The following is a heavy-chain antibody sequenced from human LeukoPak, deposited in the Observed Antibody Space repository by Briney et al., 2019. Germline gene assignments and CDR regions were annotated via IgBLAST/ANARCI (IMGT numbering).Heavy chain of an antibody. V-gene: IGHV3-21*01. CDR3: AREHCSGGSCYSIYYYYYMDV. CDR2: ITTSSSDM. Sequence: GGSLRLSCAASGFTFSVYSMNWVRQAPGKGLEWVSSITTSSSDMYYADSVKGRFTISRDNAKNSLFLQMNSLRAEDTAVYYCAREHCSGGSCYSIYYYYYMDVWGKGTTVTVSS. CDR1: GFTFSVYS. D-gene: IGHD2-15*01. J-gene: IGHJ6*03.